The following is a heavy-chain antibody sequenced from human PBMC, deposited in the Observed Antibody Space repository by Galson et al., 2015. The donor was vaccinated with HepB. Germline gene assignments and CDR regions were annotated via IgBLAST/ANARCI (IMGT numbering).Heavy chain of an antibody. CDR3: AKDTGYSSGWYFDL. CDR2: ISGSGGST. V-gene: IGHV3-23*01. J-gene: IGHJ2*01. CDR1: GFTFSSYA. D-gene: IGHD6-19*01. Sequence: SLRLSCAASGFTFSSYAMSWVRQAPGKGLEWVPAISGSGGSTYYADSVKGRFTISRDNSKNTLYLQMNSLRAEDTAVYYCAKDTGYSSGWYFDLWGRGTLVTVSS.